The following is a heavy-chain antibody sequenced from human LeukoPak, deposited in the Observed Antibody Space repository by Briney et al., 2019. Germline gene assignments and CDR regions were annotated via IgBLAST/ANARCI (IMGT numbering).Heavy chain of an antibody. CDR3: ASIGSYYKFDY. Sequence: GGSLRLSCAASGFTFSDYEMNWVRQAPGKGLEWVSYISSSGNTIYYADSVKGRFTISRDNAKNSLYLQMNSLRAEDTAVYYCASIGSYYKFDYWGQGTLVTVSS. D-gene: IGHD1-26*01. CDR2: ISSSGNTI. J-gene: IGHJ4*02. V-gene: IGHV3-48*03. CDR1: GFTFSDYE.